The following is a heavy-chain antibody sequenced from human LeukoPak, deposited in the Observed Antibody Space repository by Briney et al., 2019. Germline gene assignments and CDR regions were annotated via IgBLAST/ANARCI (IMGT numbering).Heavy chain of an antibody. V-gene: IGHV3-30-3*01. Sequence: PGRSLRLSCVASGFIFSSFAMYWVRQAPGKGLEWVAVISYDGSKKYYADSVRGRFTISRDYSENTLYLQMNSLSAEDTAVYYCARLLGQFFSLDYWGQGTLVTVSS. D-gene: IGHD3-10*01. J-gene: IGHJ4*02. CDR3: ARLLGQFFSLDY. CDR2: ISYDGSKK. CDR1: GFIFSSFA.